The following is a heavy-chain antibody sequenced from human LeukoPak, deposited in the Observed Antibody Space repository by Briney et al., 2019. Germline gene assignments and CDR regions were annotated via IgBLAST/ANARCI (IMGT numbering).Heavy chain of an antibody. CDR1: GGSFSGYY. J-gene: IGHJ4*02. Sequence: SSETLSLTCAVYGGSFSGYYWSWIRQPPGKGLEWIGEINHSGSTNYNPSLKSRVTISVDTSKNQFSLKLSSVTAADTAVYYCARRSRGITIFGVAQYFDSRGQGTPVTVSS. CDR3: ARRSRGITIFGVAQYFDS. CDR2: INHSGST. V-gene: IGHV4-34*01. D-gene: IGHD3-3*01.